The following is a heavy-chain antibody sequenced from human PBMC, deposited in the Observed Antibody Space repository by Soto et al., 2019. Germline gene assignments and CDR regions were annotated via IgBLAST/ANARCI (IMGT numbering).Heavy chain of an antibody. CDR1: GFTFSDYY. J-gene: IGHJ4*02. CDR2: ISSSSSYT. D-gene: IGHD6-19*01. CDR3: ATEKRSGWYGNFDY. Sequence: GGSLRLSCAASGFTFSDYYMSWIRQAPGKGLEWVSYISSSSSYTNYADSVKGRVTMTEDTSTDTAYMELSSLRSEDTAVYYCATEKRSGWYGNFDYWGQGTLVTVSS. V-gene: IGHV3-11*05.